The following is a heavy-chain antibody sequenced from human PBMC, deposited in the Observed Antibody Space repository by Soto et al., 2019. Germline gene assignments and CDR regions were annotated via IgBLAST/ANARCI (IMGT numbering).Heavy chain of an antibody. CDR2: IYYSGST. J-gene: IGHJ6*02. Sequence: SETLSLTCTVSGGSVSSGSYYWSWIRQPPGKGLEWIGYIYYSGSTNYNPSLKSRVTISVDTSKNQFSLKLSSVTAADTAVYYCARDQGYCSGGSCFLSMDVWGQGTTVTVYS. CDR3: ARDQGYCSGGSCFLSMDV. V-gene: IGHV4-61*01. D-gene: IGHD2-15*01. CDR1: GGSVSSGSYY.